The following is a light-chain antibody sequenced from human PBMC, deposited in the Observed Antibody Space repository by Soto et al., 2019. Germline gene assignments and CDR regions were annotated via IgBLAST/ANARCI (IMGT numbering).Light chain of an antibody. CDR2: RAS. CDR1: QSISNW. Sequence: DIQMTQSPSTLSASVGDRVTITCRASQSISNWLAWYQQKPGKAPKLLIYRASSLESGVPSRFSGSGSETEFTLTISSLQRDDFAPYYCQQYNSYSPRLTFGGGTKVETK. J-gene: IGKJ4*01. CDR3: QQYNSYSPRLT. V-gene: IGKV1-5*03.